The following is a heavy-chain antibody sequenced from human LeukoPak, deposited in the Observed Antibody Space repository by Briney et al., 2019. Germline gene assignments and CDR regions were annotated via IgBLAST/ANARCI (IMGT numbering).Heavy chain of an antibody. Sequence: GGSLRLSCAASGFTFSSYAMSWVRQAPGKGLEWVSAISGSGGSTYYADSVKGRFTISRDNSKNTLYLQMNSLRAEDTAVYYCAKDKGSSSWYLGNYYYYGMDVWGQGTTVTVSS. V-gene: IGHV3-23*01. CDR2: ISGSGGST. CDR3: AKDKGSSSWYLGNYYYYGMDV. D-gene: IGHD6-13*01. J-gene: IGHJ6*02. CDR1: GFTFSSYA.